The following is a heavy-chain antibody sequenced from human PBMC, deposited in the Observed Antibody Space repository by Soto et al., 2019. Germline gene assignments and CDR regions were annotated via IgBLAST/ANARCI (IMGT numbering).Heavy chain of an antibody. J-gene: IGHJ4*02. V-gene: IGHV4-30-4*01. CDR2: ISNSGST. CDR1: VGSVTSDEDY. D-gene: IGHD5-18*01. CDR3: ATESGSTYGYFDY. Sequence: LSRTCTVSVGSVTSDEDYWSWIRQSPGKGLEWIGYISNSGSTGYNPSLKTRLSMSVDRSKNQFTLGLTSVTAADTAVYFCATESGSTYGYFDYWGQGTQVTVSS.